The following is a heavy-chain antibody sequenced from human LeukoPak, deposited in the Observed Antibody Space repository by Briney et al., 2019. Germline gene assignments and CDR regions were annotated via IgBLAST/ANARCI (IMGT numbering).Heavy chain of an antibody. CDR3: AREIVGTHKSRFDP. CDR2: INQDGTDK. J-gene: IGHJ5*02. CDR1: GFTLSGRW. Sequence: GGPLRSSCAAPGFTLSGRWMAWLGKAQGKGLGWGANINQDGTDKYYVDSVKGRFTISRDNAKNSLYLQMNSLRAEDTAVYYCAREIVGTHKSRFDPWGQGTLVTVSS. V-gene: IGHV3-7*03. D-gene: IGHD1-26*01.